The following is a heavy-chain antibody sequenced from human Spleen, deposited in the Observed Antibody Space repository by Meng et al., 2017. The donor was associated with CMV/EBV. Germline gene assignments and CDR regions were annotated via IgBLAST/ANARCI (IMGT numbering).Heavy chain of an antibody. J-gene: IGHJ4*02. CDR2: IKGKSDDGTT. Sequence: GESLKISCAASGFTFRNAWMNWVRQAPGKGLEWVGRIKGKSDDGTTDYAAPVKGRFTISRDDSKNTLYLQMNSLKTEDTAVYYCTTTEELPYFDSWGQGTLVTVSS. D-gene: IGHD1-26*01. CDR1: GFTFRNAW. V-gene: IGHV3-15*01. CDR3: TTTEELPYFDS.